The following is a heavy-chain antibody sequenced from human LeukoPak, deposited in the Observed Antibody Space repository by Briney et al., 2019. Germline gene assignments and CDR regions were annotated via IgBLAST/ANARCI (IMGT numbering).Heavy chain of an antibody. CDR1: GYTFTSYA. CDR3: ARVIAAAGIWWFDP. D-gene: IGHD6-13*01. J-gene: IGHJ5*02. Sequence: ASVKVSCKASGYTFTSYAMHWVRQAPGQRLEWMGWINACNGNTKYSQKFQGRVTITRDTSASTAYMELSSLRSEDTAVYYCARVIAAAGIWWFDPWGQGTLVTVSS. V-gene: IGHV1-3*01. CDR2: INACNGNT.